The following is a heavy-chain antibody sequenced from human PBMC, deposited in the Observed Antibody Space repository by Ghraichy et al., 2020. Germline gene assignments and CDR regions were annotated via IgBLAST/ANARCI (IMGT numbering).Heavy chain of an antibody. Sequence: SQTLSLTCTVSGGSISSYYWSWIRQPPGKGLEWIGYIYSNGITSYKPSLKSRVIISIDTSKSQFSLKLSSMTAADTAVYYCARERDSSGWAPFDYWGQGTLVTVSS. CDR2: IYSNGIT. CDR1: GGSISSYY. V-gene: IGHV4-59*01. D-gene: IGHD6-19*01. J-gene: IGHJ4*02. CDR3: ARERDSSGWAPFDY.